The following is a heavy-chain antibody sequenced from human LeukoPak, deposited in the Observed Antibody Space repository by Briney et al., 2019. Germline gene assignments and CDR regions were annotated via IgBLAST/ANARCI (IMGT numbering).Heavy chain of an antibody. CDR1: GFTFSSYA. V-gene: IGHV3-23*01. J-gene: IGHJ4*02. CDR3: AKAYTSSWYYFDY. Sequence: GGSLRLSCAASGFTFSSYAMSWVRQAPGKGREWVSAISGSGGRTYYADSVKGRFTISRDNSKNTVYLQMNSLRAEDTAVYYCAKAYTSSWYYFDYWGQGTLVTVSS. D-gene: IGHD6-13*01. CDR2: ISGSGGRT.